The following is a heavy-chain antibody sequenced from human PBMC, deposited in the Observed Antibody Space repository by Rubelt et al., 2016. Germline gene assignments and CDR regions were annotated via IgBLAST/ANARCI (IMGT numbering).Heavy chain of an antibody. D-gene: IGHD3-10*01. J-gene: IGHJ4*02. CDR3: VRDGLSSGIDH. V-gene: IGHV4-31*01. Sequence: QVQLQESGPGLVKPLQTLSLTCSVSGGSVSSGNSYWTWIRQRPGKGLERIGYIYYSGTTYYNPSLQNPISISVETSKNQFSLKLTSVTAADTAVYYCVRDGLSSGIDHWGQGTLVTVSS. CDR2: IYYSGTT. CDR1: GGSVSSGNSY.